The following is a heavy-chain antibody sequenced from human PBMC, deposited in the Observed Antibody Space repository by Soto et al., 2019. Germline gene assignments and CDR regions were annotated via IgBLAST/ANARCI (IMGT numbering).Heavy chain of an antibody. J-gene: IGHJ5*02. D-gene: IGHD3-10*01. V-gene: IGHV4-59*08. Sequence: SETLSLTCTVSGGSISSYYWSWIRQPPGKGLEWIGYIYYSGSTNYNPSLKSRVTISVDTSKNQFSLKLSSVTAADTAVYYCARRLLWFGELSWFDPSGQGTLVTVSS. CDR1: GGSISSYY. CDR3: ARRLLWFGELSWFDP. CDR2: IYYSGST.